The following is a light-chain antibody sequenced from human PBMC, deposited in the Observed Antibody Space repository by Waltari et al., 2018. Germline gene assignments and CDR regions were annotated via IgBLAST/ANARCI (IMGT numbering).Light chain of an antibody. CDR3: QQYNDWPPLT. J-gene: IGKJ4*01. CDR1: QSVSRC. V-gene: IGKV3-15*01. Sequence: CRASQSVSRCVAWYQQKPGQAPRLLIYGASTRATGIPARFSGSGSGTEFTLTISSLQSEDFAVYYCQQYNDWPPLTFGGGTKLEIK. CDR2: GAS.